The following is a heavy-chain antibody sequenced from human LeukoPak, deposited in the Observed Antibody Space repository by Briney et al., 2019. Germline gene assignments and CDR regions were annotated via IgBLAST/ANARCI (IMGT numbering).Heavy chain of an antibody. CDR3: ARGRSNYYGMDV. V-gene: IGHV4-39*07. CDR2: IYYSGNT. J-gene: IGHJ6*02. CDR1: GGSISSSSYY. Sequence: SETLSLTCTVSGGSISSSSYYWGWIRQPPGKGLEWIGSIYYSGNTYYSPSLKSRVTMSVDTSKNLFSLKVSSVTAADTAVYYCARGRSNYYGMDVWGQGTTVTVSS. D-gene: IGHD1-26*01.